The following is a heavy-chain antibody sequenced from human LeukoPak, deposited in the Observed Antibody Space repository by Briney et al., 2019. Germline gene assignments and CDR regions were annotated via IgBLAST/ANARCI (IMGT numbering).Heavy chain of an antibody. V-gene: IGHV3-74*01. Sequence: PGGSLSLTCAASGLPFSRSWTPWVRQAPGKGLVWVSHINSDGSSTSYADSVKGRFTISRDNAKNTLYLQMNSLYYCARAEGAYLGIDYWGQGTLVTVSS. D-gene: IGHD3-10*01. CDR2: INSDGSST. CDR3: LGIDY. CDR1: GLPFSRSW. J-gene: IGHJ4*02.